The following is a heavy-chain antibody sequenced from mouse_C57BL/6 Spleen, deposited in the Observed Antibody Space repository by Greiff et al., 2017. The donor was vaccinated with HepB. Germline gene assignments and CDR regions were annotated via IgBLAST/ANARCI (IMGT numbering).Heavy chain of an antibody. D-gene: IGHD2-5*01. CDR2: FYPGSGSI. J-gene: IGHJ2*01. Sequence: QVQLKESGAELVKPGASVKLSCKASGYTFTEYTIHWVKQRSGQGLEWIGWFYPGSGSIKYNEKFKDKATLTADKSSSTVYMELSRLTSEDSAVYFCARHEVYYSNYGGNFDYWGQGTTLTVSS. V-gene: IGHV1-62-2*01. CDR3: ARHEVYYSNYGGNFDY. CDR1: GYTFTEYT.